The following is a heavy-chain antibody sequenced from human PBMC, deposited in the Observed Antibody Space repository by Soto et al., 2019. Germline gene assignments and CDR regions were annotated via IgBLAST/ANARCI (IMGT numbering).Heavy chain of an antibody. CDR2: SYYSGST. CDR1: GGSISSSSYY. Sequence: SETLSLTCTVSGGSISSSSYYWGWIRQPPGKGLEWIGSSYYSGSTYYNPSPKSRVTISVDTSKNQFSLKLSSVTAAGTAVYYCARHYSNEQDFDYWGQGTLVTVSS. CDR3: ARHYSNEQDFDY. J-gene: IGHJ4*02. V-gene: IGHV4-39*01. D-gene: IGHD4-4*01.